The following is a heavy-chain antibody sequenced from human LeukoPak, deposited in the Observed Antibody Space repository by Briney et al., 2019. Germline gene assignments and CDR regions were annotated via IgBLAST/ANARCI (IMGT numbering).Heavy chain of an antibody. Sequence: GGSLRLSCAASGFTVSNNYMSWVRQAPGKGLEWVSVLYSDGSTYYADSVKGRLTISRDDPKNTLYLQMSSLRAEDTAVYYCARDLLHGMDVWGQGTTVTVSS. V-gene: IGHV3-53*01. CDR3: ARDLLHGMDV. CDR1: GFTVSNNY. J-gene: IGHJ6*02. D-gene: IGHD1-26*01. CDR2: LYSDGST.